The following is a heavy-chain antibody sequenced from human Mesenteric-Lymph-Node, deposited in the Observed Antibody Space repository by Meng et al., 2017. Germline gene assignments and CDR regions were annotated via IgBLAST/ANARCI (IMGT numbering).Heavy chain of an antibody. J-gene: IGHJ4*02. CDR1: GGSISSSRHY. Sequence: QVQRQESGPGLVKPSQPLSLTCTVSGGSISSSRHYWGWIRQPPGKGLEWIGSIYYSGSTYYNPSLRSRVTMSLDTSKNQFSLKLSSVTATDTAVYYCARHDGGYGDYFDHWGQGTLVTVSS. V-gene: IGHV4-39*01. CDR2: IYYSGST. CDR3: ARHDGGYGDYFDH. D-gene: IGHD5-12*01.